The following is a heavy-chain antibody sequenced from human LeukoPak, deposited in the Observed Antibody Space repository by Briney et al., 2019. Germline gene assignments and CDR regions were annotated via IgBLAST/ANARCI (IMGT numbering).Heavy chain of an antibody. CDR2: IRSKANNYAT. J-gene: IGHJ3*02. D-gene: IGHD3-10*01. V-gene: IGHV3-73*01. Sequence: GGSLRLSCAASGFTFSGSTIHWVRQASGKGLEWVGHIRSKANNYATEYAASLKGRFTISRDDSKNTLYLQMNSLKTEDTAVYYCTTLFRGVNVEDAFDIWGQGTMVTVSS. CDR3: TTLFRGVNVEDAFDI. CDR1: GFTFSGST.